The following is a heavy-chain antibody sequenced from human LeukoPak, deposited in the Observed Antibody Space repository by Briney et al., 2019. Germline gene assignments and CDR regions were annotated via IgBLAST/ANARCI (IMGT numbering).Heavy chain of an antibody. CDR3: VKDSGGLPIYGMDV. D-gene: IGHD5-12*01. CDR1: GFTFSSYG. Sequence: PGGSLRLSCSASGFTFSSYGMHWVRPAPGKGLDYVSAISSNGGSTYCADSVEGRFTISRDNSKNTLHLQMSSLRPEDTAVYYCVKDSGGLPIYGMDVWGQGTTVTVSS. J-gene: IGHJ6*02. V-gene: IGHV3-64D*09. CDR2: ISSNGGST.